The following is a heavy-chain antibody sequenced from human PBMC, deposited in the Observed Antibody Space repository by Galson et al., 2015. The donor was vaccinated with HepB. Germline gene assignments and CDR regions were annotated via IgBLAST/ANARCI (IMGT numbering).Heavy chain of an antibody. V-gene: IGHV1-46*04. CDR1: GYTFTSYY. D-gene: IGHD2-21*02. Sequence: SVKVSCKASGYTFTSYYMHWVRQAPGQGLEWMGIINPSGGSTSYAQKLQGRVTMTRDTSTSTVYMELSSLRSEDTAVYYCATKNCGGDCPLDYWGQGTLVTVSS. J-gene: IGHJ4*02. CDR3: ATKNCGGDCPLDY. CDR2: INPSGGST.